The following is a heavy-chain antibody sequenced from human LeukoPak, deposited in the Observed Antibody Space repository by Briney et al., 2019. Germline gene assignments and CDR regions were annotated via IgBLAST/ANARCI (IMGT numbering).Heavy chain of an antibody. CDR2: IDSSSSLT. Sequence: GGSLRLSCAASGFTFSSHSMNWVRQAPGKGLEWISYIDSSSSLTQYTDSVKGRFTISRNNARNSLYLQMNSLRDEDTAVYYCARVPRVGHDNWFDPWGQGTLVAVSS. D-gene: IGHD1-26*01. V-gene: IGHV3-48*02. J-gene: IGHJ5*02. CDR1: GFTFSSHS. CDR3: ARVPRVGHDNWFDP.